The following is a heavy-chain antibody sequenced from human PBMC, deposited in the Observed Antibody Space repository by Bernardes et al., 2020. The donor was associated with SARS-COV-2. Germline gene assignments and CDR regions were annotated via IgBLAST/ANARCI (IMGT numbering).Heavy chain of an antibody. Sequence: GGSLRLSCAASGINFAASDIHWVRQAPGKGLEWVALTPTGGLKIDYSDTVKGRFTLSRDTSKKTVFLQMSSLSAEDTAVYYCAIQDRTGYYYGAWGQGTRVTVSS. CDR2: TPTGGLKI. J-gene: IGHJ5*02. CDR3: AIQDRTGYYYGA. V-gene: IGHV3-30*02. D-gene: IGHD3-9*01. CDR1: GINFAASD.